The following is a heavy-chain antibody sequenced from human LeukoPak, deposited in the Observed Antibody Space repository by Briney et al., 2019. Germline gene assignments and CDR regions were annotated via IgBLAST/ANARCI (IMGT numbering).Heavy chain of an antibody. CDR2: IWQDGSSQ. CDR3: AKDAGNYGGNSRFDP. Sequence: GGSLRLSCAASGFSSSSYGIYWVRQAPGKGLEWVAVIWQDGSSQYYPDPVKGRFTISRDNSKNTLYLQMNSLRVEDTAVYYCAKDAGNYGGNSRFDPWGQGTLVTVSS. D-gene: IGHD4-23*01. J-gene: IGHJ5*02. V-gene: IGHV3-33*06. CDR1: GFSSSSYG.